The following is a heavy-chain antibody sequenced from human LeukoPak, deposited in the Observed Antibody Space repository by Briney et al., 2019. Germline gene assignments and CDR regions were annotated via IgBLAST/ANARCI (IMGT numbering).Heavy chain of an antibody. V-gene: IGHV3-30-3*01. D-gene: IGHD4-23*01. CDR1: GFSFSTYT. J-gene: IGHJ2*01. Sequence: GRSLRLSCAATGFSFSTYTMNWVRQAPGKGLERVAGIQHDGGRTYYADSVKGRFTISRDNSKNTLYLEMNSLTPEDTALYYCARDHYGGNSWDWYFDLWGRGILVTVSS. CDR2: IQHDGGRT. CDR3: ARDHYGGNSWDWYFDL.